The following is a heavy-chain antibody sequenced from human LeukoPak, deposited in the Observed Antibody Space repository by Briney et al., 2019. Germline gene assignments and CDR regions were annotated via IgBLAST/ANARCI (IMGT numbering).Heavy chain of an antibody. CDR3: AGGGGWVFDY. CDR1: GFTFSSYW. CDR2: IKQDGSET. J-gene: IGHJ4*02. D-gene: IGHD6-19*01. V-gene: IGHV3-7*01. Sequence: PGGSLTLSCAASGFTFSSYWMNWVRQAPGKGLEWVANIKQDGSETYYVDSVKGRFTISRDNAKESLYLRMNSLRAEDTAVYYCAGGGGWVFDYWGQGTPVTVSS.